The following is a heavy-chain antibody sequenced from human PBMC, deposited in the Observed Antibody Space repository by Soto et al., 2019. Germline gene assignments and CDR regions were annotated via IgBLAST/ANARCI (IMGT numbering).Heavy chain of an antibody. V-gene: IGHV3-7*05. CDR3: ARDGTSSGWYHYYYYGMDV. Sequence: GESLKISCAASGFTFSSYWMSWVRQAPGKGLEWVANIKQDGSEKYYVDSVKGRFTISRDNAKNSLYLQMNSLRAEDTAVYYCARDGTSSGWYHYYYYGMDVWGQGTTVTVSS. D-gene: IGHD6-19*01. CDR1: GFTFSSYW. J-gene: IGHJ6*02. CDR2: IKQDGSEK.